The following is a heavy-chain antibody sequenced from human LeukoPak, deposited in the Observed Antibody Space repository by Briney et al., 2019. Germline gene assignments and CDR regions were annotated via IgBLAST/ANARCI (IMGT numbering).Heavy chain of an antibody. CDR2: IIPILGIA. Sequence: GASVKVSCKASGGTFSSYAISWVRQAPGQGPEWMGRIIPILGIANYAQKFQGRVTITADKSTSTAYMELSSLRSEDTAVYYCARGVDGGNSDWFDPGGQGTLVTVSS. CDR3: ARGVDGGNSDWFDP. D-gene: IGHD2-21*02. J-gene: IGHJ5*02. V-gene: IGHV1-69*04. CDR1: GGTFSSYA.